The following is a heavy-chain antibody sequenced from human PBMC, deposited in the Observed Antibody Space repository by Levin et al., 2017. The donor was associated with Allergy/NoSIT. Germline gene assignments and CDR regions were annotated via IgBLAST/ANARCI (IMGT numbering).Heavy chain of an antibody. V-gene: IGHV3-7*01. D-gene: IGHD3-10*01. J-gene: IGHJ4*02. CDR3: AREEQRLLWFGELLNPGYYFDY. Sequence: GGSLRLSCAASGFTFSSYWMSWVRQAPGKGLEWVANIKQDGSEKYYVDSVKGRFTISRDNAKNSLYLQMNSLRAEDTAVYYCAREEQRLLWFGELLNPGYYFDYWGQGTLVTVSS. CDR1: GFTFSSYW. CDR2: IKQDGSEK.